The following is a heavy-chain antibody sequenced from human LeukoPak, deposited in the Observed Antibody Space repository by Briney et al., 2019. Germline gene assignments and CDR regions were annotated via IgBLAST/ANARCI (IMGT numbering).Heavy chain of an antibody. CDR3: ARGESSAYYYFDY. Sequence: GASVKVSCKSSGYTFTNYYMHWVRQAPGQGLEWMGRIYPSGGSTSYAQKFQGRVTMTRDTSTSTVYMELSSLRSEDTAVYYRARGESSAYYYFDYWGQGTLVTVSS. J-gene: IGHJ4*02. CDR2: IYPSGGST. V-gene: IGHV1-46*01. D-gene: IGHD3-22*01. CDR1: GYTFTNYY.